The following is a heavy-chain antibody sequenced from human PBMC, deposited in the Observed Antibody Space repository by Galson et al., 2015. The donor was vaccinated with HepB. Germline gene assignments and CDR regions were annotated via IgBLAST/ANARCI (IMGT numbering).Heavy chain of an antibody. V-gene: IGHV3-7*03. D-gene: IGHD2-2*01. CDR3: ARVPCSTSCYAYYYYGMDV. CDR1: GFTFSSYW. J-gene: IGHJ6*02. Sequence: SLRLSCAASGFTFSSYWMSWVRQAPGKGLEWVANIKQDGSEKYYVDSVKGRFTISRDNAKNSLYLQMNSLRAEDTAVYYCARVPCSTSCYAYYYYGMDVWGQGTTVTVSS. CDR2: IKQDGSEK.